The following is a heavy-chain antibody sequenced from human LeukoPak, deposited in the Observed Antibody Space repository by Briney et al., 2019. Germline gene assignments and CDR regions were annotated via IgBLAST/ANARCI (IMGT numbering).Heavy chain of an antibody. D-gene: IGHD1-26*01. V-gene: IGHV4-4*07. CDR2: IYISGST. CDR3: ARWWRASGSYSVADSYYFDY. J-gene: IGHJ4*02. CDR1: GAPITSYY. Sequence: SETLSLTCTVSGAPITSYYWSWIRQPAGKGLEWIGRIYISGSTNYNPFLKSRVTMSVDTSKNQFSLKLSSVTAADTAVYYCARWWRASGSYSVADSYYFDYWGQGTLVTVSS.